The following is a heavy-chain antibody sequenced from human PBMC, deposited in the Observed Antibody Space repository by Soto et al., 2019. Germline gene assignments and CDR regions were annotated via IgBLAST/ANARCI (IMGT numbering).Heavy chain of an antibody. CDR1: GFTFSSFA. J-gene: IGHJ4*02. D-gene: IGHD6-13*01. CDR3: ARGFSAGKGSPPDX. V-gene: IGHV3-23*01. Sequence: PGGSLRLSCAASGFTFSSFAMSWVRQAPGKGLDWVSAISGSGGSTYSAYSVKGRFTISRDNSKKTLYLQMSSLRAEDTAVYYCARGFSAGKGSPPDXWGQGSLVTVSX. CDR2: ISGSGGST.